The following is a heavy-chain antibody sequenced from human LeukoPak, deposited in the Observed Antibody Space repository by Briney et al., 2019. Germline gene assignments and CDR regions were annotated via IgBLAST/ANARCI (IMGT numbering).Heavy chain of an antibody. CDR1: GGSISSSSYY. CDR2: IYYSGST. D-gene: IGHD5-18*01. Sequence: SETLSLTCTVSGGSISSSSYYWGWIRQPPGKGLEWIGSIYYSGSTYYNPSLKSRVTISVDTSKNQFSLKLSSVTAADTAVYYCARTDTAMVVTYYFDYWGQGTLVTVSS. V-gene: IGHV4-39*01. CDR3: ARTDTAMVVTYYFDY. J-gene: IGHJ4*02.